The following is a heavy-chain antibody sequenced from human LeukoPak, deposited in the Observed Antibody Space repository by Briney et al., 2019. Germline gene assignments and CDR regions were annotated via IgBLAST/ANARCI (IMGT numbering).Heavy chain of an antibody. CDR1: GFTFSSYA. CDR3: AKVRVVVVPAAIDS. D-gene: IGHD2-2*01. Sequence: GGSLRLSCAASGFTFSSYAMSWVRQAPGKGLEWVSAISGSGGSTYYADSVKGRFAISRDNSKNTLYLQMNSLRAEDTAVYYCAKVRVVVVPAAIDSWGQGTLVTVSS. CDR2: ISGSGGST. J-gene: IGHJ4*02. V-gene: IGHV3-23*01.